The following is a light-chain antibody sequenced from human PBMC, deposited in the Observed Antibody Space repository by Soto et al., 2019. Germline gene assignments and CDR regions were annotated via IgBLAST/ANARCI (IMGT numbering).Light chain of an antibody. V-gene: IGKV3-11*01. CDR3: QQYGKSPIP. J-gene: IGKJ5*01. CDR1: QNINTY. CDR2: DAS. Sequence: VLPQSPSALSLSPGERATLSCSASQNINTYLAWYQQKPGQAPRLLIYDASNRATGIPARFSGSGSGTDFILTISRLEPEDFAVYYCQQYGKSPIPVGQGGRLAIK.